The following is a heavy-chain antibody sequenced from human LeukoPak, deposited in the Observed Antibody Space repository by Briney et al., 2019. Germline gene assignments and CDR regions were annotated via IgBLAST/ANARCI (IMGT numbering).Heavy chain of an antibody. CDR1: GFTFSSYE. V-gene: IGHV3-48*03. Sequence: GGSLRLSCAASGFTFSSYEMNWVRQAPGKGLEWVSYISSSGSTIYYADSVKGRFTISRDNAKNSLYLQMNSLRAEDTAVYYCARDTYYYGSGSYLTYYYYGMDVWGQGTTVTVSS. CDR3: ARDTYYYGSGSYLTYYYYGMDV. J-gene: IGHJ6*02. CDR2: ISSSGSTI. D-gene: IGHD3-10*01.